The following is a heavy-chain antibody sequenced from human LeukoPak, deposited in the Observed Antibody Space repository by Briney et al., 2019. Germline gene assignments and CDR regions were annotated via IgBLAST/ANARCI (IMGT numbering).Heavy chain of an antibody. CDR3: AKRTGVNSGHFDY. CDR2: ISGRGENT. CDR1: GFTFSSSG. J-gene: IGHJ4*02. D-gene: IGHD2-8*01. Sequence: GGSLRLSCAASGFTFSSSGMSWIRQAPGKGLEWVSAISGRGENTYYSDFVKGRFTISRGNSKNTLYLQMNSLRVEDMAVYYCAKRTGVNSGHFDYWGQGTVVTFSS. V-gene: IGHV3-23*01.